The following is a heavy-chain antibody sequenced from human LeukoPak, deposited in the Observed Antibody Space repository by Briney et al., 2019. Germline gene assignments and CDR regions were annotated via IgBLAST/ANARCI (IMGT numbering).Heavy chain of an antibody. CDR2: ISISDATT. CDR1: PLTITIHA. V-gene: IGHV3-23*01. Sequence: GRSLRLSRPAPPLTITIHAMSCPRLHAGKWGGWVSGISISDATTYYANSVKGRFTISRDNSKNTKYLEVDILRAEDTAIDYCAKEYKVGTTTKCFQHWGQGTLVTVSS. CDR3: AKEYKVGTTTKCFQH. J-gene: IGHJ1*01. D-gene: IGHD1-7*01.